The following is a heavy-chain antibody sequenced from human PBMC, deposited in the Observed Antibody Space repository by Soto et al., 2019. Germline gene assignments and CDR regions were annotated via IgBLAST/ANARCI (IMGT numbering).Heavy chain of an antibody. V-gene: IGHV4-59*01. J-gene: IGHJ4*02. Sequence: SETLSLTCTVSGGSISSYYWSWIRQPPGKGLEWIGYIYYSGSTNYNPSLKSRVTISVDTSKNQFSLKLSSVTAADTAVYYCARVSSSSLLGAYYFDERGQGTLVTVSS. CDR1: GGSISSYY. CDR2: IYYSGST. CDR3: ARVSSSSLLGAYYFDE. D-gene: IGHD6-13*01.